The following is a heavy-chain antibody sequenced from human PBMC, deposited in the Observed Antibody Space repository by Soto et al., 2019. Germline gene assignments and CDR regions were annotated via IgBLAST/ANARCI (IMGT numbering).Heavy chain of an antibody. J-gene: IGHJ6*02. V-gene: IGHV4-31*03. D-gene: IGHD2-21*02. CDR3: ARVCGGDCHYGMDV. CDR2: IYYSGST. Sequence: QVQLQESGPGLVKPSQTLSLTCTVSGGSISSGGYYWSWIRQHPGKGLEWIGYIYYSGSTFYNPSLKRRVTTSVDTSKNQFALKLSSVTAAATAVYYCARVCGGDCHYGMDVWGQGTTVTVSS. CDR1: GGSISSGGYY.